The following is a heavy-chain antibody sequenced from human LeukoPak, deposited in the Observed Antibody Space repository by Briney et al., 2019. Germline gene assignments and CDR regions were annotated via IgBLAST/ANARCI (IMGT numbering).Heavy chain of an antibody. D-gene: IGHD3-16*02. CDR3: AKDLSITFGGVIASPVDY. CDR2: ISGSGGST. Sequence: GGSLRLSCAASGFTFSSYAMSWVRQAPGKGLEWVSAISGSGGSTYYADSVKGRFTISRDNSKNTLYLQMNSLRAEDTAVYYCAKDLSITFGGVIASPVDYWGQGTLVTVSS. CDR1: GFTFSSYA. V-gene: IGHV3-23*01. J-gene: IGHJ4*02.